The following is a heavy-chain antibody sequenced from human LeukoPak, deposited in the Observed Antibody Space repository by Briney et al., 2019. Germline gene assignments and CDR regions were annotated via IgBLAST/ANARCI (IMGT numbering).Heavy chain of an antibody. CDR3: AHMGQSKSYDYVWGSYRYYFDY. D-gene: IGHD3-16*02. J-gene: IGHJ4*02. Sequence: ESGPTLVKPTQTLTLTCTFSGFSLSTSGVGVGWIRQPPGKALEWLALIYWNDDKRYSPSLKSRLTITKDTSKNQVVLTMTNMDPVDTATYYCAHMGQSKSYDYVWGSYRYYFDYWGQGTLVTVSS. CDR1: GFSLSTSGVG. CDR2: IYWNDDK. V-gene: IGHV2-5*01.